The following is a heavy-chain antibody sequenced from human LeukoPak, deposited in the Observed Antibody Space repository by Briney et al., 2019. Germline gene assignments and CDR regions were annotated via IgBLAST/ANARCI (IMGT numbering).Heavy chain of an antibody. CDR3: ARVVGDSSGYFHAYYYYGMDV. CDR1: GGSISSYY. Sequence: PSETLSLTCTVSGGSISSYYWSWIRQPAGKGLEWIGRIYTSGSTNYNPSLKSRVTMSVDTSKNQFSLKLSSVTAADTAVYYCARVVGDSSGYFHAYYYYGMDVWGQGTTVTVSS. J-gene: IGHJ6*02. CDR2: IYTSGST. V-gene: IGHV4-4*07. D-gene: IGHD3-22*01.